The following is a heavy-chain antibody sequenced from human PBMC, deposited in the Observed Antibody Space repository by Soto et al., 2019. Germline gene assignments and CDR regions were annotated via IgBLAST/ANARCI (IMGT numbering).Heavy chain of an antibody. CDR1: GFTFSSYA. CDR2: ISGSGGTT. J-gene: IGHJ5*02. D-gene: IGHD6-19*01. V-gene: IGHV3-23*01. CDR3: ERTYSSGWYEGWFDP. Sequence: GGSLRLSCAASGFTFSSYAMSWVRQAPGKGLEWVSAISGSGGTTTYADSVTGRFTISRDNAKNSLYLQMNSLRVEDTAVYYCERTYSSGWYEGWFDPWGQGALVTVSS.